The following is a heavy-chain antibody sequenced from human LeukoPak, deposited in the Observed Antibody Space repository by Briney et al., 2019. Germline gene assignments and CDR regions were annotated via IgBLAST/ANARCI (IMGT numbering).Heavy chain of an antibody. D-gene: IGHD3-3*01. J-gene: IGHJ6*03. V-gene: IGHV4-59*01. CDR3: AREVSITIFGVVHLPSYMDV. Sequence: PSETLSLTCTVSGGSISSYYWSWIRQPPGKGLEWIGYIYYSGGTNYNPSLKSRVTISVDTSKNQFSLKLSSVTAADTAVYYCAREVSITIFGVVHLPSYMDVWGKGTTVTVSS. CDR2: IYYSGGT. CDR1: GGSISSYY.